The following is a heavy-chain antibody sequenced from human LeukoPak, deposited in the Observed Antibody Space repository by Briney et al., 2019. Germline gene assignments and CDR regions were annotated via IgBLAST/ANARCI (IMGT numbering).Heavy chain of an antibody. CDR1: GYTFTDYY. J-gene: IGHJ4*02. D-gene: IGHD4-17*01. CDR2: ISAYNGNT. CDR3: ATEVVGYGDVHYFDS. V-gene: IGHV1-18*04. Sequence: ASVKVSCKASGYTFTDYYIHWVRQAPGQGLEWMGWISAYNGNTNYAQKFQGRVTMSEDTSTDTAYMDLSSLRSEDTAVYYCATEVVGYGDVHYFDSWGQGTLVTVSS.